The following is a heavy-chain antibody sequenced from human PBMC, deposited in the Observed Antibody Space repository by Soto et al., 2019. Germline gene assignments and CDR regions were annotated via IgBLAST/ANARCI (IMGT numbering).Heavy chain of an antibody. D-gene: IGHD3-10*01. Sequence: EVQLVESGGGLVQPGRSLRLSCAASGFTFDDYAMHWVRQAPGKGLEWVSGISWDSDHIDYADSVKGRFTISRDNAKNSLYLQMNSLIAEDTAFYYCAKGTSVLLDYWGQGTLVTVS. CDR3: AKGTSVLLDY. V-gene: IGHV3-9*01. CDR2: ISWDSDHI. CDR1: GFTFDDYA. J-gene: IGHJ4*02.